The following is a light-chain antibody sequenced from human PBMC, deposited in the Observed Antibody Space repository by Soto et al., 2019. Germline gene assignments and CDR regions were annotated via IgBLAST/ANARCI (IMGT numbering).Light chain of an antibody. V-gene: IGLV1-47*01. CDR2: RNN. CDR3: AAWDDSVV. Sequence: QPVLTQPPSASGTPGQRVTISCSGSSSNIGSNYVYWYQQLPGTAPKLLIYRNNQWPSGVPDRFSGSKSGTSASLAISGLRSEDEADYYCAAWDDSVVFGGGTKVTVL. J-gene: IGLJ2*01. CDR1: SSNIGSNY.